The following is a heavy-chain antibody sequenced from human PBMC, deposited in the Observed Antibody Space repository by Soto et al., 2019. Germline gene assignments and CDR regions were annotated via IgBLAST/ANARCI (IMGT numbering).Heavy chain of an antibody. CDR3: ARGPHCSGGSCYSRAGWFDP. J-gene: IGHJ5*02. CDR2: IYYSGST. CDR1: GGSISSYY. Sequence: PSETLSLTCTVSGGSISSYYWSWIRQPPGKGLEWIGYIYYSGSTNYNPSLKSRVTISVDTSKNQFSLKLSSVTAADTAVYYCARGPHCSGGSCYSRAGWFDPWGQGTLVTVSS. D-gene: IGHD2-15*01. V-gene: IGHV4-59*01.